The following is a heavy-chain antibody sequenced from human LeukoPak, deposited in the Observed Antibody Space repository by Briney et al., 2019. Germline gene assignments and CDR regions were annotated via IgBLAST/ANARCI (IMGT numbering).Heavy chain of an antibody. J-gene: IGHJ4*02. Sequence: PGGSLRLSCAASGFTFSSYAMSWVRQAPGKGLEWVSAISGSGGSTYYADSVKGRFTISRDNSKNTLYLQMNSPRAEDTAVYYCARSNVIAVAVELDYWGQGTLVTVSS. CDR3: ARSNVIAVAVELDY. D-gene: IGHD6-19*01. CDR2: ISGSGGST. V-gene: IGHV3-23*01. CDR1: GFTFSSYA.